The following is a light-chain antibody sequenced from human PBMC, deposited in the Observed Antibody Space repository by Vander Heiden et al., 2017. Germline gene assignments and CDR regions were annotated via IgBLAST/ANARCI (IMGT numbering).Light chain of an antibody. V-gene: IGLV3-1*01. CDR1: KLGDKY. CDR3: QAWDSSSVG. J-gene: IGLJ2*01. CDR2: QDS. Sequence: SYELTQPPSVSVSPGQTASITCAGDKLGDKYACWYQQKPGQSPVLVIYQDSKRPSGIPERFSGSNSGNTATLTISGTQAMDGADYYCQAWDSSSVGFGGGTKLTVL.